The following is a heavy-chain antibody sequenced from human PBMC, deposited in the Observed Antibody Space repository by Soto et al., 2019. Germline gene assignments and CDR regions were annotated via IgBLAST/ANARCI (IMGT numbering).Heavy chain of an antibody. V-gene: IGHV1-69*13. CDR2: IIPIFATA. CDR1: GVTFSTYA. CDR3: ARQFDSDTSGYYYAY. D-gene: IGHD3-22*01. Sequence: SVKVSCKASGVTFSTYAISWVRQAPGQGLEWMGGIIPIFATANYAQKFQGRVTITADESTSTAYMELSSLRSEDTAVYYCARQFDSDTSGYYYAYWGQGTLVTVSS. J-gene: IGHJ4*02.